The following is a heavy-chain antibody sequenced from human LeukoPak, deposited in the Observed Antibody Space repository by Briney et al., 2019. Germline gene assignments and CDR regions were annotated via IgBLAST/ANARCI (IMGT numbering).Heavy chain of an antibody. CDR2: ISGDGGST. CDR1: GFTFDDYA. D-gene: IGHD3-22*01. Sequence: GGSLRLSCAASGFTFDDYAMHWVPQAPGKGLEWVSLISGDGGSTYYADSVKGRFTISRDNSKNSLYLQMNSLRTEDTALYYCAKDNYYDSSGYSLLPGSFDYWGQGTLVTVSS. V-gene: IGHV3-43*02. CDR3: AKDNYYDSSGYSLLPGSFDY. J-gene: IGHJ4*02.